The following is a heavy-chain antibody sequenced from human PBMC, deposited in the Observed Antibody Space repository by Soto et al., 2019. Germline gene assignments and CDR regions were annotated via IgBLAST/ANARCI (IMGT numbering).Heavy chain of an antibody. CDR2: IKQSGIT. Sequence: SETLSLTCAVYGGSFSGYYWTWVRQPPGKGLEWIGEIKQSGITNHNPSLKSRVTISMDTSKNQFSLRLSSVTAADTAVYYCARAPTRGYSTFFGQYHYGLDVWGQGTTVTVSS. CDR3: ARAPTRGYSTFFGQYHYGLDV. D-gene: IGHD2-2*01. V-gene: IGHV4-34*01. CDR1: GGSFSGYY. J-gene: IGHJ6*02.